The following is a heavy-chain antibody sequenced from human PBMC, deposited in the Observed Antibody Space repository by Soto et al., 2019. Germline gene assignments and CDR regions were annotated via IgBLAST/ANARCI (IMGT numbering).Heavy chain of an antibody. J-gene: IGHJ4*02. D-gene: IGHD6-19*01. CDR1: GFTFSSYS. V-gene: IGHV3-21*01. Sequence: EVQLVESGGGLVKPGGSLRLSCAASGFTFSSYSMNWVRQAPGKGLEWVSSISSSSSYIYYADSVKGRFTISRDNDKNSLYLQMKSLRGEDTAVYYCARAWYSSGWYRDFDYWGQGTLVTVSS. CDR3: ARAWYSSGWYRDFDY. CDR2: ISSSSSYI.